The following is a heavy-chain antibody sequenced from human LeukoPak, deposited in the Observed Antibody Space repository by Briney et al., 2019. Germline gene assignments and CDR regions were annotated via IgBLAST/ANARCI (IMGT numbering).Heavy chain of an antibody. CDR1: GFTFSSYA. V-gene: IGHV3-30*04. D-gene: IGHD4-17*01. Sequence: PGRSLRLSCAASGFTFSSYAMHWVRQAPGKGLEWVAVISYDGSNKYYADSVKGRFTISRDNSKNTLYLQMNSLRAEDTAVYYCASDRNYGLDYWGQGTLVTVSS. CDR3: ASDRNYGLDY. J-gene: IGHJ4*02. CDR2: ISYDGSNK.